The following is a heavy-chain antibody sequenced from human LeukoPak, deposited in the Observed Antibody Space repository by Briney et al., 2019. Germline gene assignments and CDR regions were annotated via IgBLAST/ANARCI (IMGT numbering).Heavy chain of an antibody. CDR2: IYYSGST. V-gene: IGHV4-61*01. CDR3: ARVVYYDSTGYFDY. Sequence: SETLSLTCTVSGGSVSSGSYYWSWIRQPPGKGLEWIGYIYYSGSTNYNPSLKSRVTISVDTSKNQFSLKLSSVTAADTAVYYCARVVYYDSTGYFDYWGQGTLVTVSS. CDR1: GGSVSSGSYY. J-gene: IGHJ4*02. D-gene: IGHD3-22*01.